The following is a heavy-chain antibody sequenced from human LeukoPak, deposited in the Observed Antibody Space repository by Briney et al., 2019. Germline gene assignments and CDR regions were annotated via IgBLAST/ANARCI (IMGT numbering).Heavy chain of an antibody. CDR1: GFTFSSYG. V-gene: IGHV3-30*02. J-gene: IGHJ4*02. Sequence: GGSLRLSCAASGFTFSSYGMHWVRQAPGKGLEWAAFIRYDGSNKYYADSVKGRFTISRDISKNTLYLHMNSLRAEDTAVYYCAKGWGIGGRRGGIYWGQGTLVTVSS. CDR2: IRYDGSNK. CDR3: AKGWGIGGRRGGIY. D-gene: IGHD3-16*01.